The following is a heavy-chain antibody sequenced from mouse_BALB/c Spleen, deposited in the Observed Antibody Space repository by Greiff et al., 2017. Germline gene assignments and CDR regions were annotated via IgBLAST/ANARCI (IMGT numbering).Heavy chain of an antibody. CDR2: ILPGSGST. CDR1: GYTFSSYW. Sequence: QVHVKQSGAELMKPGASVKISCKATGYTFSSYWIEWVKQRPGHGLEWIGEILPGSGSTNYNEKFKGKATFTADTSSNTAYMQLSSLTSEDSAVYYCARGGSLYYFDYWGQGTTLTVSS. V-gene: IGHV1-9*01. CDR3: ARGGSLYYFDY. D-gene: IGHD1-1*01. J-gene: IGHJ2*01.